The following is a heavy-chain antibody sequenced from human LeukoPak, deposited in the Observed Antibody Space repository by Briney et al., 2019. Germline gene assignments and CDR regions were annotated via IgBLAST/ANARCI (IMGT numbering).Heavy chain of an antibody. CDR3: AREATVTAYAGGAFDY. D-gene: IGHD4-17*01. CDR2: INPSGGST. Sequence: ASVSVSCKASGYTFTSYYMHWVRQAPGQGLEWMGIINPSGGSTSYAQKFQGRVTVTRDTSTSTVYMELSSLRSEDTAVYYCAREATVTAYAGGAFDYWGQGTLVTVSS. J-gene: IGHJ4*02. V-gene: IGHV1-46*01. CDR1: GYTFTSYY.